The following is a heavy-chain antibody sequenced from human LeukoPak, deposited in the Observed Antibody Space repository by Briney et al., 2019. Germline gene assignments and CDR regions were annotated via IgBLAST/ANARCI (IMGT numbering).Heavy chain of an antibody. CDR2: ISEDGSNK. V-gene: IGHV3-30*18. CDR1: GFTFSSYG. CDR3: PKERGKGRRVPAAMSRGYYYGMDV. D-gene: IGHD2-2*01. J-gene: IGHJ6*02. Sequence: PGGSLRLSCAASGFTFSSYGMHWDRQAPGKGLGWVAVISEDGSNKYYADSVKGRFTITRDNSKNTLYLQMNTLRAENTAVYYCPKERGKGRRVPAAMSRGYYYGMDVWGQGPTVTVSS.